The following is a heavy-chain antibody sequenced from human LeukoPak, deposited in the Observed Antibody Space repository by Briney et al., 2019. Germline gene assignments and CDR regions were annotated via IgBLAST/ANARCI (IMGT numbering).Heavy chain of an antibody. CDR2: ISTGNGNT. D-gene: IGHD3-22*01. Sequence: ASVKVSCKTSSDTFIRYGISWVRQAPGQGLEWMGWISTGNGNTNYGQKFQGRVTMTTDTSTATAYMELRSLRSDDTAVYYCARDGYYYDSSGYYANNGGYYYYYMDVWGKGTTVTISS. V-gene: IGHV1-18*01. J-gene: IGHJ6*03. CDR3: ARDGYYYDSSGYYANNGGYYYYYMDV. CDR1: SDTFIRYG.